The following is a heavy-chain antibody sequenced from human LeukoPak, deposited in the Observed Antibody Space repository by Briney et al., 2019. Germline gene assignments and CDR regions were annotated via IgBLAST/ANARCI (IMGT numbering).Heavy chain of an antibody. CDR2: IYYSGST. J-gene: IGHJ6*02. CDR1: GGSISSYY. CDR3: ARGDCSGASCYRSVRNYYGMDV. Sequence: SETLSLTCTVSGGSISSYYWSSIRQPPGKGLEWIGYIYYSGSTNYKPSLKSRVTISVDTSKNQFSLKLSSVTAADTAVYYGARGDCSGASCYRSVRNYYGMDVWGQGTTVTVSS. V-gene: IGHV4-59*12. D-gene: IGHD2-15*01.